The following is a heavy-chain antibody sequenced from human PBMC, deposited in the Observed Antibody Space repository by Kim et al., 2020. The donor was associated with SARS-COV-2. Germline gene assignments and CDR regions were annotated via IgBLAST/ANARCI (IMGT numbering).Heavy chain of an antibody. CDR2: ISSSSYL. CDR3: ARGDYCPRGVCQSHGMDV. V-gene: IGHV3-21*01. CDR1: GFTFSIYS. D-gene: IGHD2-8*02. J-gene: IGHJ6*02. Sequence: GGSLRLSCTASGFTFSIYSMNWVRQAPGKGLEWVSSISSSSYLIYDESAKGRFTISRDNAKKSLYLQMNSLGAEDTAVFYCARGDYCPRGVCQSHGMDVWGQGTTVTVSS.